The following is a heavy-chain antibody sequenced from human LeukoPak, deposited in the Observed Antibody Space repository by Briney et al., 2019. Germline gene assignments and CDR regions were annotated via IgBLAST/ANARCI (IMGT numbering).Heavy chain of an antibody. CDR2: IKEDVSDK. Sequence: GGSLRLSCAASGFTIDDYWMSWVRQAPGKGLEWVANIKEDVSDKYYVDSVKGRFTISRDNAKNSLYLQMSRLRAADTAVYYCARVGVAGFDYWGQGILVTVSS. J-gene: IGHJ4*02. V-gene: IGHV3-7*03. CDR3: ARVGVAGFDY. D-gene: IGHD3-3*01. CDR1: GFTIDDYW.